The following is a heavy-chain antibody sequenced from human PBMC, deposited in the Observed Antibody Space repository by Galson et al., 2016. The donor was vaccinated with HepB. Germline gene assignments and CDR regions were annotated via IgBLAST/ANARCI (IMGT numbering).Heavy chain of an antibody. CDR2: ISAYSGNT. CDR1: GYTFTNNG. Sequence: SVKVSCKASGYTFTNNGISWVRQAPGQGPEWMAWISAYSGNTNYAQKLLDRATLTKDTSASTVYMELRSLRSDDTAMYYCARDRDAALDYWGQGALVTVSS. V-gene: IGHV1-18*01. CDR3: ARDRDAALDY. D-gene: IGHD6-13*01. J-gene: IGHJ4*02.